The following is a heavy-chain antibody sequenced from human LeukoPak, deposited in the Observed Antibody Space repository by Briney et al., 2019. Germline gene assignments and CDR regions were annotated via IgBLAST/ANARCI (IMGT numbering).Heavy chain of an antibody. CDR1: GHTFTHHG. V-gene: IGHV1-18*01. CDR2: ISGYNGDT. J-gene: IGHJ4*02. D-gene: IGHD6-19*01. Sequence: ASVKVSCKTFGHTFTHHGISWVRQAPGQGLEWMGWISGYNGDTHYAQNFQGRVTLTSDTSTSTVYMELRSLRSDDTAVYYCARDPTNTSGRYAYFDYWGQGALVTVSS. CDR3: ARDPTNTSGRYAYFDY.